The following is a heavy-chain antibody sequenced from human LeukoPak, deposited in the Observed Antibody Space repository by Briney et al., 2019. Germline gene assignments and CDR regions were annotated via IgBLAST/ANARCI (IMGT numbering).Heavy chain of an antibody. Sequence: GGSLRLSFPAPGFTFSSYSIHWVRQTPGKGLEWVSSISSTSSYIYYADSVKGRFTISRDNAKNTVYLQMKSLRAEDTAVYYCARDWAGSSYDYWGQGTLVTVSS. D-gene: IGHD3-10*01. CDR3: ARDWAGSSYDY. V-gene: IGHV3-21*01. CDR2: ISSTSSYI. J-gene: IGHJ4*02. CDR1: GFTFSSYS.